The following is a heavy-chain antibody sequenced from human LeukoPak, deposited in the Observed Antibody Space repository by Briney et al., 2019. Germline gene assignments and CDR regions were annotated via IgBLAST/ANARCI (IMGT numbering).Heavy chain of an antibody. V-gene: IGHV4-38-2*01. CDR1: GYSISSGYY. J-gene: IGHJ4*02. CDR2: IYHSGST. D-gene: IGHD3-10*01. CDR3: ARRPGPHPHYFDY. Sequence: SSETLSLTCAVSGYSISSGYYCGWIRQPPGKGLEWIGSIYHSGSTYYNPSLKSRVTISVDTSKNQFSLKLSSVTAADTAVYYCARRPGPHPHYFDYWGQGTLVTVSS.